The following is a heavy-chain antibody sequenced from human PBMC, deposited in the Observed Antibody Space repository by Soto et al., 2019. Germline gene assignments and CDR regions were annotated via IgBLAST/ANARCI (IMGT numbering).Heavy chain of an antibody. V-gene: IGHV1-18*01. CDR1: GYTFSSYG. J-gene: IGHJ4*02. Sequence: QVQLVQSGAEVKKPGASVKVSCVASGYTFSSYGISWVRQAPGQGLEWVGWISAYNGNTNYAQRLQGRVTMTTDISTTTAYMERRSLRSDDTAVYYCARGGTYNGYDDAAQDKWGQGTRVTVSS. CDR3: ARGGTYNGYDDAAQDK. D-gene: IGHD5-12*01. CDR2: ISAYNGNT.